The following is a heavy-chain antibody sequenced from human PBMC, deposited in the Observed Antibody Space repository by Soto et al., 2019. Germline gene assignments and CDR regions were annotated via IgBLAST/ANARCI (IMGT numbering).Heavy chain of an antibody. V-gene: IGHV3-30*04. D-gene: IGHD4-17*01. Sequence: PGGSLRVSCAASGFTFSSYAVHWVRQPPGKGLEWLAVVSFDGRKEFYADSVKGRFTISRDNAENTLYLQMSSLRSEDTAVYFCARGDSDYFLSLENWLDSWGQGTLVTVSS. CDR1: GFTFSSYA. J-gene: IGHJ5*01. CDR2: VSFDGRKE. CDR3: ARGDSDYFLSLENWLDS.